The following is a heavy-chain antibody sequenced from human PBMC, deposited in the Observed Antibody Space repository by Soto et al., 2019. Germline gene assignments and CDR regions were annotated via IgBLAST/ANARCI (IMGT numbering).Heavy chain of an antibody. CDR1: GGSISSGGYC. CDR3: ARGTDTAELFYFDD. J-gene: IGHJ4*02. CDR2: IYEYGAT. Sequence: QLQLQESGSGLVKPSQTLSLTCAVSGGSISSGGYCWSWIRQPPGKGLEWIGYIYEYGATSYSPSLKSRVTMSIDRSKYQFSLKLNSVTAADTAVYYCARGTDTAELFYFDDWGQGTLVTVSS. D-gene: IGHD2-2*01. V-gene: IGHV4-30-2*01.